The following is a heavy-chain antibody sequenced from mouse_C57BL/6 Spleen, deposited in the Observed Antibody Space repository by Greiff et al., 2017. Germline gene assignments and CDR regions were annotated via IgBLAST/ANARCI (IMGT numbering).Heavy chain of an antibody. CDR1: GFTFTDYY. J-gene: IGHJ2*01. CDR3: ARYGSSQGYFDY. Sequence: EVQGVESGGGLVQPGGSLSLSCAASGFTFTDYYMSWVRQPPGKALEWLGFIRNKANGYTTEYSASVKGRFTISRDNSQSILYRQMNALRAEDSATYYCARYGSSQGYFDYWGQGTTLTVSS. CDR2: IRNKANGYTT. D-gene: IGHD1-1*01. V-gene: IGHV7-3*01.